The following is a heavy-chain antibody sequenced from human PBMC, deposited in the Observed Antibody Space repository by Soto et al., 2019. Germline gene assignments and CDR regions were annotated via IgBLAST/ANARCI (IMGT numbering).Heavy chain of an antibody. CDR3: ARDREYCSSTSCHPYYGMDV. CDR2: IKQDGSEK. D-gene: IGHD2-2*01. J-gene: IGHJ6*02. V-gene: IGHV3-7*01. Sequence: EVQLVESGGGLVQPGGSLRLSCAASGFTFSSYWMSWVRQAPGKGLEWVANIKQDGSEKYYVDSVKGRFTISRDNAKNSLYLQMNSLRVEDTAVYYCARDREYCSSTSCHPYYGMDVWGQGTTVTVSS. CDR1: GFTFSSYW.